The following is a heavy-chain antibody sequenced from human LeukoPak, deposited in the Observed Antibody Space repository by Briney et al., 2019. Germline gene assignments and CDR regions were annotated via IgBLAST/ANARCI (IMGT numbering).Heavy chain of an antibody. J-gene: IGHJ5*02. V-gene: IGHV4-4*07. CDR2: IYTSGST. CDR3: ARDKITIGGVIAQINWFDP. CDR1: GGSISSYY. Sequence: SETLSLTCTVSGGSISSYYWSWIRQPAGKGLEWIGRIYTSGSTNYNPSLKSRVTMSVDTSKNQFSLKLSSVTAADTAVYYCARDKITIGGVIAQINWFDPWGQGTLVTVSS. D-gene: IGHD3-16*02.